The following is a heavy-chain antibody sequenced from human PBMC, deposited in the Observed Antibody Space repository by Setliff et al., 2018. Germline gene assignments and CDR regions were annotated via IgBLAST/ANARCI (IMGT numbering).Heavy chain of an antibody. Sequence: GASVKVSCKTSGYSFTKYFLHWVRQAPGQGLGWMGRVFTATDDTQFRTEFQGRVSVTRDTSMSTTYMELSGLRSDDTAVYYCVRQDILTGYYAFDYWGQGTLVTVSS. CDR1: GYSFTKYF. J-gene: IGHJ4*02. V-gene: IGHV1-2*06. CDR2: VFTATDDT. D-gene: IGHD3-9*01. CDR3: VRQDILTGYYAFDY.